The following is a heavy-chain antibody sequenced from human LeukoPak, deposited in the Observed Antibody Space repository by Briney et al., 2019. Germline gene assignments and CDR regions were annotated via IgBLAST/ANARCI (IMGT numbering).Heavy chain of an antibody. V-gene: IGHV1-69*13. CDR1: GYTLTELS. J-gene: IGHJ5*02. Sequence: SVKVSCKVSGYTLTELSMHWVRQAPGQGLEWMGGIIPIFGTANCAQKFQGRVTITADESTSTAYMELSSLRAEDTAVYYCARWVRGVVPAAPWDWFDPWGQGTLITVSS. CDR2: IIPIFGTA. D-gene: IGHD2-2*01. CDR3: ARWVRGVVPAAPWDWFDP.